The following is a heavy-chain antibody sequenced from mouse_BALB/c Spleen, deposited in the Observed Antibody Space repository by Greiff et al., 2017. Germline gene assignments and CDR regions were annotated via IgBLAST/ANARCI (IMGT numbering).Heavy chain of an antibody. Sequence: EVQRVESGAELVKPGASVKLSCTASGFNIKDTYMHWVKQRPEQGLEWIGRIDPANGNTKYDPKFQGKATITADTSSNTAYLQLSSLTSEDTAVYYCARTWAYWGQGTLVTVSA. CDR3: ARTWAY. J-gene: IGHJ3*01. CDR1: GFNIKDTY. V-gene: IGHV14-3*02. CDR2: IDPANGNT.